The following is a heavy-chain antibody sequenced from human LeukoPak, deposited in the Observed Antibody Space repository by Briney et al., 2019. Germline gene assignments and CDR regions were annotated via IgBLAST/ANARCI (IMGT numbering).Heavy chain of an antibody. CDR1: GFTFGDYA. D-gene: IGHD4-17*01. CDR2: IKSKTDGGTT. Sequence: PGGSLRLSCTASGFTFGDYAMSWFRQAPGKGLEWVGRIKSKTDGGTTDYAAPVKGRFTISRDDSKNTLYLQMNSLKTEDTAVYYCTTDYGDYFDYWGQGTLVTVSS. CDR3: TTDYGDYFDY. J-gene: IGHJ4*02. V-gene: IGHV3-15*01.